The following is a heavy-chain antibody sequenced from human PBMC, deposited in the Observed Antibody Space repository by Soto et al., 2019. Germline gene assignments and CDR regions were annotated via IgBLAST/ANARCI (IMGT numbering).Heavy chain of an antibody. Sequence: SETLSLTCAVYGGSFSGYYWSWIRQPPGKGLEWIGEINHSGSTNYNPSLKSRVTISVDTSKNQFSLKLSSVTAADTAVYYCARGLYPTKIHAFDIWGHGTMVTVSS. CDR3: ARGLYPTKIHAFDI. D-gene: IGHD1-1*01. J-gene: IGHJ3*02. V-gene: IGHV4-34*01. CDR2: INHSGST. CDR1: GGSFSGYY.